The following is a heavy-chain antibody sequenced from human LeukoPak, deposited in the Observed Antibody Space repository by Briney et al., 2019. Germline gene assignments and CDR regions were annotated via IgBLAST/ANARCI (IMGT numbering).Heavy chain of an antibody. Sequence: ASVKVSCKASGYTFNSYDINWVRQAPGQGLEWMGWMSAYNGNTNYAQKLQGRVTMTTDTSTSTAYMELRSLRSDDTAVYYCATRGDCWSGPATDYWGQGTLVTVSS. CDR2: MSAYNGNT. V-gene: IGHV1-18*01. CDR3: ATRGDCWSGPATDY. CDR1: GYTFNSYD. J-gene: IGHJ4*02. D-gene: IGHD3-3*01.